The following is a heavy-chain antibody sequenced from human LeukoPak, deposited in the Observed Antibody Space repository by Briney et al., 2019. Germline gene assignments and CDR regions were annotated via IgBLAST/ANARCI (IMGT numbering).Heavy chain of an antibody. D-gene: IGHD1-1*01. J-gene: IGHJ6*02. CDR1: GFTFSDHY. CDR2: IGNSGSDS. CDR3: ARDRRPGQYIGVDV. V-gene: IGHV3-11*01. Sequence: PGGSLRLSCAASGFTFSDHYMSWIRQAPGRGLEWVSYIGNSGSDSNYADSVRGRVTISRDNAKNSLYLQMTSLRPEDTAVYYCARDRRPGQYIGVDVWGQGTTVTVSS.